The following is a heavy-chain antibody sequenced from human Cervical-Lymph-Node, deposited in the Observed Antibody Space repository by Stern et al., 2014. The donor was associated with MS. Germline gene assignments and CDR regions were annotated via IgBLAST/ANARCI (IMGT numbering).Heavy chain of an antibody. J-gene: IGHJ3*01. CDR1: GYPFSNFW. CDR3: VRRRDSAGYDTFDL. V-gene: IGHV5-51*01. CDR2: IYPADSDT. D-gene: IGHD3-22*01. Sequence: VQLVQSGAEVKKPGESLKISCRTSGYPFSNFWIGWVRQMPGKGLEWMGGIYPADSDTTYSPSFQGQVTISADESISTAYLQWRSLKASDTAMYYCVRRRDSAGYDTFDLWGQGTMLIVSS.